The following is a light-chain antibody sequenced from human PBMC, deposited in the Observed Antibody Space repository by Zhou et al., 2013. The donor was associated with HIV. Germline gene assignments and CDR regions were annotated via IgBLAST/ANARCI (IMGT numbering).Light chain of an antibody. Sequence: EIVLTQSPGTLSLSPGERATLSCRASQTISSAYLAWYQQKPGQAPRLLIYGASTRATGIPDRFSGGGSGTDFTLIISRLEPEDFAVYYCQQYGSSPTFGQGTKVEFK. V-gene: IGKV3-20*01. CDR2: GAS. CDR1: QTISSAY. J-gene: IGKJ1*01. CDR3: QQYGSSPT.